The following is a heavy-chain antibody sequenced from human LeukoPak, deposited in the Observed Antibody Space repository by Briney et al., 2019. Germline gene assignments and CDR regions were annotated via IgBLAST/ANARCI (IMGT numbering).Heavy chain of an antibody. CDR1: GFTFTTYG. Sequence: PGGSLRLSCAASGFTFTTYGMHWVRQAPGKGLEWVAVIYYDGSKKFYGDSVTGRFTISRDNSKNTVYLQMNSLRAEDTAIYYCARDFHYFFDYCGQGTLVTVSS. D-gene: IGHD3-9*01. CDR3: ARDFHYFFDY. J-gene: IGHJ4*02. CDR2: IYYDGSKK. V-gene: IGHV3-33*01.